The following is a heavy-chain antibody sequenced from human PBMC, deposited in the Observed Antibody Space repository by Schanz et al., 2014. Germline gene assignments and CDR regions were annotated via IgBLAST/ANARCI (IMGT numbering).Heavy chain of an antibody. Sequence: VRLVESGGGVVQPGRSLRLSCAASGFNFSDYAMCWVRQAPGKGLEWVSAISGGGGTTYYTDSVKGRFTISRDNSKNTLYLQMNSLRAEDTAVYYCAKGRFGELSAFDIWGQGTMVTVSS. CDR2: ISGGGGTT. CDR3: AKGRFGELSAFDI. J-gene: IGHJ3*02. CDR1: GFNFSDYA. D-gene: IGHD3-10*01. V-gene: IGHV3-23*04.